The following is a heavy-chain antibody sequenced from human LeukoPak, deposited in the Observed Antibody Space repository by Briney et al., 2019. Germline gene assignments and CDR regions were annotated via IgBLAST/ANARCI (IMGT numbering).Heavy chain of an antibody. Sequence: GGSLRLSCAASGFTFSSYGMSWVRQAPGQGLEWVANINQDGSEKYYLDSAKGRFTISRDNARNSLYLQVNSLRAEDTAVYYCAKDPTTVGDYYYYYMDVWGKGTTVTISS. V-gene: IGHV3-7*01. CDR2: INQDGSEK. CDR1: GFTFSSYG. CDR3: AKDPTTVGDYYYYYMDV. J-gene: IGHJ6*03. D-gene: IGHD4-23*01.